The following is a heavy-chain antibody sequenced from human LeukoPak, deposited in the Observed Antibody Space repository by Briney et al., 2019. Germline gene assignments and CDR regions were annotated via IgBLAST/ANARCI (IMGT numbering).Heavy chain of an antibody. V-gene: IGHV3-23*01. CDR3: ARHDYGGNSGDY. CDR1: GFTFSSYA. CDR2: ISVSGGNT. J-gene: IGHJ4*02. D-gene: IGHD4-23*01. Sequence: GGSLRLSCAASGFTFSSYAMSWVRQAPGKGLEWVSTISVSGGNTYYADSVKGRFTISRDNAKNSLYLQMNSLRDEDTAVYYCARHDYGGNSGDYWGQGTLVTVSS.